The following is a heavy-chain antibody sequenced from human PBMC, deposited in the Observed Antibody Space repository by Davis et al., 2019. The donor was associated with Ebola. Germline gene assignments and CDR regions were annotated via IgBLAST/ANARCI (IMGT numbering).Heavy chain of an antibody. J-gene: IGHJ6*02. CDR3: TTRITMIVVVIQDYYYGMDV. V-gene: IGHV3-73*01. D-gene: IGHD3-22*01. Sequence: GESLKISCAASGFTFSGSAMHWVRQASGKGLEWVGRIGSKANSYATAYAASVKGRFTISRDDSKNTAYLQMNSLKTEDTAVYYCTTRITMIVVVIQDYYYGMDVWGQGTTVTVSS. CDR2: IGSKANSYAT. CDR1: GFTFSGSA.